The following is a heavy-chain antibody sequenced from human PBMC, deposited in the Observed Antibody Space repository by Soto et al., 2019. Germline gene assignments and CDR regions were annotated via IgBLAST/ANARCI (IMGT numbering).Heavy chain of an antibody. CDR3: ARVEAAAGTGWFDP. D-gene: IGHD6-13*01. V-gene: IGHV4-59*01. CDR2: IYYSGST. Sequence: QVQLQESGPGLVKPSETLSLTCTVSGGSISSYYWSWIRQPPGKGLEWIGYIYYSGSTNYNPSLKSRVNTSVDTAKNQFALELSSVTAADTAVYYCARVEAAAGTGWFDPWGQGTLVTVSS. CDR1: GGSISSYY. J-gene: IGHJ5*02.